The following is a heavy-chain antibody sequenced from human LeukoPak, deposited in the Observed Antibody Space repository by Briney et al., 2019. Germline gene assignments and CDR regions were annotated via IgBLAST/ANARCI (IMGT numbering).Heavy chain of an antibody. J-gene: IGHJ4*02. CDR1: GYSFTSYW. CDR3: ARTGYTSGWYVGSFDY. CDR2: IYPGDSDT. V-gene: IGHV5-51*01. Sequence: GESLKISCKGSGYSFTSYWIGWVRQMPGKGLEWMGIIYPGDSDTKYGPSFQGQVTISADKSISTAYLQWSSLKASDTAMYYCARTGYTSGWYVGSFDYWGQGTLVTVSS. D-gene: IGHD6-19*01.